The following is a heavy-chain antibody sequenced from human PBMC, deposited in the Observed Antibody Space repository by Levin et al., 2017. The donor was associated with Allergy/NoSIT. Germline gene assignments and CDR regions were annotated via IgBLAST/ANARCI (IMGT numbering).Heavy chain of an antibody. CDR3: VKNGDFGELGS. Sequence: GESLKISCSASGFTFSGYTMQRVRQAPGKELESVSAISNHGGRTYYTDSVKGRFTISRDNSKNTLYLQMSSLRTEDTALYYCVKNGDFGELGSWGQGTLVTVSS. CDR1: GFTFSGYT. CDR2: ISNHGGRT. V-gene: IGHV3-64D*06. D-gene: IGHD4-17*01. J-gene: IGHJ5*02.